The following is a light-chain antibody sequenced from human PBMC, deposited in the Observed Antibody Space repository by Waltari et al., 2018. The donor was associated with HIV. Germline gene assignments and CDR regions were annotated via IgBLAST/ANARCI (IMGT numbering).Light chain of an antibody. CDR2: EAS. V-gene: IGKV3-11*01. Sequence: EIVLTQSPATLSLSPGERATLSCGASQSVRSLIAWYQQKPGQAPRLLIYEASNRATGSPARFSGRGSGTDFTLTISSLEPEDFAVYYCQQRSNWPLTFGGGTEVEIK. CDR3: QQRSNWPLT. J-gene: IGKJ4*01. CDR1: QSVRSL.